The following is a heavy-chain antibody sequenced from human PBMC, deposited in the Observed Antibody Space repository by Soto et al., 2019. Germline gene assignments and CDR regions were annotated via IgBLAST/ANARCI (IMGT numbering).Heavy chain of an antibody. J-gene: IGHJ6*02. CDR2: ISSSGSTI. D-gene: IGHD3-9*01. CDR1: GFTFSDYY. Sequence: GSLRLSCAASGFTFSDYYMSWIRQAPGKGLEWVSYISSSGSTIYYADSVKGRFTISRDNAKNSLYLQMNSLRAEDTAVYYCARDYDILTGSQGGMDVWGQGTTVTVSS. CDR3: ARDYDILTGSQGGMDV. V-gene: IGHV3-11*01.